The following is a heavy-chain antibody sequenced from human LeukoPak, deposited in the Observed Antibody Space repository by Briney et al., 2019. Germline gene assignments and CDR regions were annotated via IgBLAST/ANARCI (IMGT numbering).Heavy chain of an antibody. CDR3: AKELVSRSSLSFDY. V-gene: IGHV3-23*01. J-gene: IGHJ4*02. CDR1: GFSFSTYA. CDR2: LGGSGEYT. Sequence: GGSLRFSCAASGFSFSTYAMAWVRQAPGKGLEWVSALGGSGEYTFYADSVKGRFTTSRDNSKNTLYLQMNSLRAEDTAIYYCAKELVSRSSLSFDYWGQGTRVTVSS. D-gene: IGHD2-2*01.